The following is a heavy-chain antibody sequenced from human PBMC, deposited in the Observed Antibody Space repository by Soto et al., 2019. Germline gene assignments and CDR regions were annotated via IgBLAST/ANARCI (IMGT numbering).Heavy chain of an antibody. J-gene: IGHJ4*02. CDR3: AKGPLRPYSFDY. V-gene: IGHV3-30*18. D-gene: IGHD6-25*01. CDR1: GFTFSSYG. Sequence: GGSLRLSCAASGFTFSSYGMHWVRQAPGKGLEWVAVISYDGSNKYYADSVKGRFTISRDNSKNTLYLQMNSLRAEDTAVYYWAKGPLRPYSFDYWGQGTLVTVSS. CDR2: ISYDGSNK.